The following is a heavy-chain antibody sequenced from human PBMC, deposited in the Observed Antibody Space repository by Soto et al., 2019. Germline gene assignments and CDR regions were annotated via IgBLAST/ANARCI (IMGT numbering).Heavy chain of an antibody. CDR2: ISGSGGSI. CDR1: GFTFSSYA. CDR3: ARGYDILTGYYRYY. J-gene: IGHJ4*02. V-gene: IGHV3-23*01. D-gene: IGHD3-9*01. Sequence: VGSLRLSCAASGFTFSSYAMSWVRQAPGKGLEWVSAISGSGGSIYYADSVKGRFTISRDNVKNSLYLQMNSLRAEDTAVYYCARGYDILTGYYRYYWGQGTLVTVSS.